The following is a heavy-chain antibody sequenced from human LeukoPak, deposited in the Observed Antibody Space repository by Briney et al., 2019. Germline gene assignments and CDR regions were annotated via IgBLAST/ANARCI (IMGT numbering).Heavy chain of an antibody. CDR3: AKMRVAAAGFDY. Sequence: GGSLRLSCAASGFTFDDYAMSWVRQAPGKGLEWVSAISGSGGSTYYADSVKGRFTISRDNSKNTLYLQMNSLRAEDTAVYYCAKMRVAAAGFDYWGQGTLVTVSS. CDR1: GFTFDDYA. D-gene: IGHD6-13*01. CDR2: ISGSGGST. J-gene: IGHJ4*02. V-gene: IGHV3-23*01.